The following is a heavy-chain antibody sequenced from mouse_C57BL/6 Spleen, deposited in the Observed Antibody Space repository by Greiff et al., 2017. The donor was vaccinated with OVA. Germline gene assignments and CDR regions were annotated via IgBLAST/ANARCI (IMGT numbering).Heavy chain of an antibody. CDR3: AREPSTVVFDY. D-gene: IGHD1-1*01. V-gene: IGHV1-55*01. Sequence: QVQLQQPGAELVKPLASVPMSCTASCYTFPSYWLTWVPPSPGPVLSWIGDIYPGSGSTNYNEKFTSKAPLTVDTSSSTAYMQLSSLTSEDAAVYYCAREPSTVVFDYWGQGTTLTVSS. J-gene: IGHJ2*01. CDR2: IYPGSGST. CDR1: CYTFPSYW.